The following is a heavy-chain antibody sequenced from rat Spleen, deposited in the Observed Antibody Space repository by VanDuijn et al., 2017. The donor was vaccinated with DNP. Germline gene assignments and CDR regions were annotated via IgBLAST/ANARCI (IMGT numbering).Heavy chain of an antibody. Sequence: EVQLVESGGGLVQPGRSLKLSCAASGFTFSDYAMAWVRQAPKQGLEWVATISYDGSSTYYRDSVKGRFTISRDNAKSTLYLQRDSLRSEDTATYYCARHNNYYFDYWGQGVMVTVSS. V-gene: IGHV5-7*01. J-gene: IGHJ2*01. CDR2: ISYDGSST. CDR3: ARHNNYYFDY. CDR1: GFTFSDYA. D-gene: IGHD1-10*01.